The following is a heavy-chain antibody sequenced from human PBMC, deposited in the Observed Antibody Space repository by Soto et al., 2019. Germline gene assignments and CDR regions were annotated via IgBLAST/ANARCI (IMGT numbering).Heavy chain of an antibody. CDR2: ISYDGSNK. D-gene: IGHD2-15*01. CDR3: ASYCSGGSCIY. Sequence: GGSLRLSCAASGFTFSSYAMHWVRQAPGKGLEWVAVISYDGSNKYYADSVKGRFTISRDNSKNTLYLQMNSLRAEDTAVYYCASYCSGGSCIYWGQGTLVTVSS. V-gene: IGHV3-30-3*01. J-gene: IGHJ4*02. CDR1: GFTFSSYA.